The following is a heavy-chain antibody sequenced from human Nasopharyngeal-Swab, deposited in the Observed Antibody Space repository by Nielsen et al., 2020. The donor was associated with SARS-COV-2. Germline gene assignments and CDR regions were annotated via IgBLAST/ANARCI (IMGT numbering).Heavy chain of an antibody. V-gene: IGHV1-69*13. D-gene: IGHD1-1*01. CDR2: IIPIFGTA. CDR3: ARGGRNWNDYYYYGMDA. J-gene: IGHJ6*01. CDR1: GGTFSSYA. Sequence: SVKVSCKASGGTFSSYAISWLRQAPGQGLEWMGGIIPIFGTANYAQKFQGRVTITADESTSTAYMELSSLRSEDTAVYYCARGGRNWNDYYYYGMDAWGQGTTVTVSS.